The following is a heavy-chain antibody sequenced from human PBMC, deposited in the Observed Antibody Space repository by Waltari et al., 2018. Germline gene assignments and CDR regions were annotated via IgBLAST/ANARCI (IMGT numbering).Heavy chain of an antibody. J-gene: IGHJ5*02. CDR2: IYYSGST. V-gene: IGHV4-39*01. CDR1: GGSISSRSYY. D-gene: IGHD6-19*01. CDR3: ARRSVAGHRTSNWFDP. Sequence: QLQLQESGPGLGKPSETLSLTCTVSGGSISSRSYYWGWIRPPPGKGLEWVGSIYYSGSTYYNPSLKSRVTISVDTSKNQFSLKLSSVTAADTAVYYCARRSVAGHRTSNWFDPWGQGTLVTVSS.